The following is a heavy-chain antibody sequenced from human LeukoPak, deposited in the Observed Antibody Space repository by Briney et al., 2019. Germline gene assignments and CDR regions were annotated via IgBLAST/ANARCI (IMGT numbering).Heavy chain of an antibody. Sequence: VASVKVSCKASGYTFTDYYMHWVRQAPGQGLELMGRINPNSGAADYAQEFQGRVTMTRDTSINTVYMELSRLRSDDTAVYYCARASYSNYATHFDYWGQGTLVTVSS. V-gene: IGHV1-2*06. CDR3: ARASYSNYATHFDY. J-gene: IGHJ4*02. D-gene: IGHD4-11*01. CDR2: INPNSGAA. CDR1: GYTFTDYY.